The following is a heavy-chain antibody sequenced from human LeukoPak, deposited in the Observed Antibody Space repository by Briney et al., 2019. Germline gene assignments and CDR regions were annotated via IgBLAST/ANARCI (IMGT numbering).Heavy chain of an antibody. CDR2: INHSGST. Sequence: PSETLSLTCAVYGGSFSGYYWSWIRQPPGKGLEWIGEINHSGSTNYNPSLKSRVTISVDTSKNQFSLKLSSVTAADTAVYYCARGRGNYYDSSGYHPGGYWGQGTLVTVSS. CDR3: ARGRGNYYDSSGYHPGGY. V-gene: IGHV4-34*01. J-gene: IGHJ4*02. CDR1: GGSFSGYY. D-gene: IGHD3-22*01.